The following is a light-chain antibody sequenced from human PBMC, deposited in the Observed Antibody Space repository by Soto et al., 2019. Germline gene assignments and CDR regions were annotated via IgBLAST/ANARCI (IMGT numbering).Light chain of an antibody. CDR1: QSISNY. J-gene: IGKJ3*01. V-gene: IGKV1-39*01. Sequence: DIQMTQSPSSLSASVGDRVTITCRASQSISNYLNWYQQKPGKAPKLLIFAASNLQSGVPSRFSGSGSGTDYTLTISSLQPADFATYYCQENYNKLTFTLGPGTKVDIK. CDR2: AAS. CDR3: QENYNKLTFT.